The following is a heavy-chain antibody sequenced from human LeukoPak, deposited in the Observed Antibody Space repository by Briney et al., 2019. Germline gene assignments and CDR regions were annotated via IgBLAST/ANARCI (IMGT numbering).Heavy chain of an antibody. V-gene: IGHV3-48*01. CDR1: GFTFSSYE. J-gene: IGHJ5*02. D-gene: IGHD2-15*01. Sequence: GGSLRLSCAASGFTFSSYEMNWVRQAPGKGLEWVSYISSSSSTIYYADSVKGRFTISRDNAKNSLYLQMNSLRAEDTAVYYCARERYGIVVAPNWFDPWGQGTLVTVSS. CDR2: ISSSSSTI. CDR3: ARERYGIVVAPNWFDP.